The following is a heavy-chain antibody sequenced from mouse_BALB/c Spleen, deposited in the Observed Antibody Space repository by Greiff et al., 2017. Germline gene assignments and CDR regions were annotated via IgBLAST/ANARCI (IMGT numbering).Heavy chain of an antibody. J-gene: IGHJ4*01. V-gene: IGHV5-17*02. CDR3: TRWGDNTQTGGAVDY. Sequence: EVMLVESGGGLVQPGGSRKLSCAASGFTFSSFGMHWVRQAPEKGLEWVAYISSGSSTIYYADTVKGRFTISRDNPKNTLFLQMTSLGSEDTAMFLCTRWGDNTQTGGAVDYWGREPTDSVPS. D-gene: IGHD3-1*01. CDR2: ISSGSSTI. CDR1: GFTFSSFG.